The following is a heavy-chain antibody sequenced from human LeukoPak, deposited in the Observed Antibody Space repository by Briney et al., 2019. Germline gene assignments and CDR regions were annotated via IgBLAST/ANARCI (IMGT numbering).Heavy chain of an antibody. J-gene: IGHJ5*02. CDR1: GYTFTSYA. Sequence: EASVKVSCKASGYTFTSYAMNWVRQAPGQGLEWMGWINTNTGNPTYAQGFTGRFVFSLDTSVSTAYLQISSLKAEDTAVYYCARDGPPTKYSSGPTVSWGQGTLVTVSS. D-gene: IGHD6-19*01. CDR2: INTNTGNP. CDR3: ARDGPPTKYSSGPTVS. V-gene: IGHV7-4-1*02.